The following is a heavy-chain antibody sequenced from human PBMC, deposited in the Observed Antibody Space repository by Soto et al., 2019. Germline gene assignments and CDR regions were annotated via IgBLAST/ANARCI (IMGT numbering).Heavy chain of an antibody. D-gene: IGHD5-18*01. Sequence: TLSLTCAVSGGSISSGGYSWSWIRQPPGKGLEWIGYIYHSGSTYYNPSLKSRVTISVGRSKNQFSLKLSSVTAAGTAMYYCARDRGYSYGVYYYYYGMDVWGQGTAVTVSS. J-gene: IGHJ6*02. CDR3: ARDRGYSYGVYYYYYGMDV. CDR1: GGSISSGGYS. V-gene: IGHV4-30-2*01. CDR2: IYHSGST.